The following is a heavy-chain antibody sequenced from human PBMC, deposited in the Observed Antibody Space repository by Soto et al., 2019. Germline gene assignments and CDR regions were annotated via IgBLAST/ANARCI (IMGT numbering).Heavy chain of an antibody. J-gene: IGHJ4*02. CDR3: AKERDNTGYPLDY. Sequence: QVQLVESGGGVVQPGRSLRLSCAASGFSFSHYGMHWVRQAPGRGLEWVAVISYDGNNRYYLDSVKGRFTISRDNPKNTLFLQMNSLRGEGTAVYYCAKERDNTGYPLDYWGQGTLVTVSS. V-gene: IGHV3-30*18. CDR2: ISYDGNNR. CDR1: GFSFSHYG. D-gene: IGHD3-22*01.